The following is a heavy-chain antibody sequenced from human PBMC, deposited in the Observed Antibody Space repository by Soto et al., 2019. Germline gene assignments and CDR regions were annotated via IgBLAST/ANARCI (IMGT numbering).Heavy chain of an antibody. CDR1: GYTFTSYD. V-gene: IGHV1-8*01. CDR3: ARGGDSRYGMDV. D-gene: IGHD4-17*01. J-gene: IGHJ6*02. CDR2: MNPNSGNT. Sequence: ASVKVSCKASGYTFTSYDINGVRQATGQGLEWMGWMNPNSGNTGYAQKFQGRVTMTRNTSISTAYMELSSLRSEDTAVYYCARGGDSRYGMDVWGQGTTVTVS.